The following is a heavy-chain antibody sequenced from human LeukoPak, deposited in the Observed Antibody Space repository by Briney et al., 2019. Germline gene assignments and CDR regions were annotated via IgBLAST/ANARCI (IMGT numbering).Heavy chain of an antibody. J-gene: IGHJ4*02. V-gene: IGHV4-59*01. CDR3: ARDRGYYFGSGSYLGD. Sequence: SETLSLTCTVSGGSISTYYLSWIRQPPGKGLEWIGYIYYSGSTNYNPSLKSRVTISVDTSKNQFSLKLSSVTAADTAVYYCARDRGYYFGSGSYLGDWGQGTLVTVSS. CDR2: IYYSGST. CDR1: GGSISTYY. D-gene: IGHD3-10*01.